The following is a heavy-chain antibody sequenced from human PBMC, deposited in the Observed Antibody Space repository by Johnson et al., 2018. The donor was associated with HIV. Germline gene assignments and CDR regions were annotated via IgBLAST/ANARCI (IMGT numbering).Heavy chain of an antibody. CDR1: GFTFDDYG. CDR3: GRGVSSGYYSNAFDV. D-gene: IGHD3-22*01. J-gene: IGHJ3*01. V-gene: IGHV3-20*04. Sequence: VQLVESGGGVVRPGGSLRLSCAASGFTFDDYGMSWVRQAPGKGLEWVSGINWNGGSTGYADSVKGRFTISRDSAKNSLYLQMNSLRAEDTALYYCGRGVSSGYYSNAFDVWGQGTMATVSS. CDR2: INWNGGST.